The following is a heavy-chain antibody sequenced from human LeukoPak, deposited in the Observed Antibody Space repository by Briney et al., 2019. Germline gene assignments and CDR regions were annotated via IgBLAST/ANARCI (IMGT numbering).Heavy chain of an antibody. J-gene: IGHJ4*02. D-gene: IGHD4/OR15-4a*01. V-gene: IGHV3-21*01. CDR2: ISSSSSYI. CDR3: ARDLTQAGREFDY. Sequence: GGSLRLSGAASGFTFSSYAMSWVRQAPGKGLEWVSSISSSSSYIYYADSLKGRFTISRDNAKNSLYLQMNSLRAEDTAVYYCARDLTQAGREFDYWGQGTLVTVSS. CDR1: GFTFSSYA.